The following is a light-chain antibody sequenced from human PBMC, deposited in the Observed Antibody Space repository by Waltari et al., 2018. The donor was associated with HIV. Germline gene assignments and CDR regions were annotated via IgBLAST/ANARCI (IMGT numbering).Light chain of an antibody. J-gene: IGLJ1*01. V-gene: IGLV1-44*01. CDR2: TND. CDR3: AAWDDSLNGYV. CDR1: SSDLGSNT. Sequence: QSVLTQPPSASGTPGQRVTISCSGSSSDLGSNTVNWYRQLPGTAPKLLIYTNDPRPSGVPDRFSGSKSGTSASLAISGLQSEDEADYSCAAWDDSLNGYVFGTGTKVTVL.